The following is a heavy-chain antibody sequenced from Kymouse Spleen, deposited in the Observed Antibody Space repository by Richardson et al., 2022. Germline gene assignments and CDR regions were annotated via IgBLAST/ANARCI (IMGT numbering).Heavy chain of an antibody. CDR3: TTLRVRGAFFDY. J-gene: IGHJ4*02. V-gene: IGHV3-15*01. CDR2: IKSKTDGGTT. D-gene: IGHD3-10*01. CDR1: GFTFSNAW. Sequence: EVQLVESGGGLVKPGGSLRLSCAASGFTFSNAWMSWVRQAPGKGLEWVGRIKSKTDGGTTDYAAPVKGRFTISRDDSKNTLYLQMNSLKTEDTAVYYCTTLRVRGAFFDYWGQGTLVTVSS.